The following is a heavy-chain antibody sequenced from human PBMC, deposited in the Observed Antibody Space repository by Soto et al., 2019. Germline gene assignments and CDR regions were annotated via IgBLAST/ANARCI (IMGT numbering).Heavy chain of an antibody. Sequence: EVQLLESGGGLVQPGGSLRLSCAASGFTFSSYAMSWVRQAPGKGLEWVSAISGSGGSTYYADSVKGRFTISRDNSKNTLYLQMNSLRAEDTAVYYCAGATSYGSSTSCYADWGQGTLVTVSS. CDR1: GFTFSSYA. V-gene: IGHV3-23*01. D-gene: IGHD2-2*01. CDR3: AGATSYGSSTSCYAD. CDR2: ISGSGGST. J-gene: IGHJ4*02.